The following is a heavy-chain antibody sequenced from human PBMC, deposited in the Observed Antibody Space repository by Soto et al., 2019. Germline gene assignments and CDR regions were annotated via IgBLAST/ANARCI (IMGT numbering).Heavy chain of an antibody. Sequence: PGGSLRLSCAASGFTFSSYGMHWVRQAPGKGLEWVALISYDGRSIYYRDSVMDRFTISRDNSKNTLFLEMDSLRAEDTAVYYCASSPRGGSYYSWFDPWGQGTLVTVSS. D-gene: IGHD1-26*01. CDR2: ISYDGRSI. CDR1: GFTFSSYG. CDR3: ASSPRGGSYYSWFDP. J-gene: IGHJ5*02. V-gene: IGHV3-30*03.